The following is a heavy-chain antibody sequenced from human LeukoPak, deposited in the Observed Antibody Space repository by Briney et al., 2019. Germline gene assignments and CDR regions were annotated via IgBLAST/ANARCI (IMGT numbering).Heavy chain of an antibody. D-gene: IGHD3-22*01. J-gene: IGHJ5*02. CDR2: INHSGST. V-gene: IGHV4-34*01. Sequence: SETLSLTCAVYGGSFSGYYWSWIRQPPGKGLEWIGEINHSGSTNYNLSLKSRVTISVDTSKNQFSLKLSSVTAADTAVYYCAKYYYDSSGYNWFDPWGQGTLVTVSS. CDR3: AKYYYDSSGYNWFDP. CDR1: GGSFSGYY.